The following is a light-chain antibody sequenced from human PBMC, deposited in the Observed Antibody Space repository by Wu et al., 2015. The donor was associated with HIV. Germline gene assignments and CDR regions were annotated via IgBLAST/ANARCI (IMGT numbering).Light chain of an antibody. CDR2: DTS. J-gene: IGKJ2*01. CDR3: QQYNNWPRHT. Sequence: EIVMTQSPATLSVSPGERATLFCRATQSVSSNLAWYQQKPGQAPRLLIYDTSTRATGIPGRFSGRGSGTEFTLTISSMQSEDFAVYYCQQYNNWPRHTFGQGTKVEIK. CDR1: QSVSSN. V-gene: IGKV3-15*01.